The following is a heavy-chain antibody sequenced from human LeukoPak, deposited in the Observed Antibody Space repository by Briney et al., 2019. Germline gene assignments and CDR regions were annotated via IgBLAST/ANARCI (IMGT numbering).Heavy chain of an antibody. Sequence: PGGSLRLSCAASGFTFSSYAMNWVRQAPGKGLEWVSTISGSGGSTYYADSVKGRFTISRDNSKNTLYLQMSSLRAEDTAVYYCARDCSGGSCFDYWGQGTLVTVSS. D-gene: IGHD2-15*01. J-gene: IGHJ4*02. V-gene: IGHV3-23*01. CDR3: ARDCSGGSCFDY. CDR1: GFTFSSYA. CDR2: ISGSGGST.